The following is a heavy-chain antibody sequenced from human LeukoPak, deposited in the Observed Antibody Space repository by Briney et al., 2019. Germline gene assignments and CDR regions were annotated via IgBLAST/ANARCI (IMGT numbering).Heavy chain of an antibody. D-gene: IGHD3-10*01. CDR3: ARAKPKNMVRGLIMRRESRYYFDY. V-gene: IGHV3-66*01. CDR1: GFTVSSNY. J-gene: IGHJ4*02. Sequence: GGSLRLSCAASGFTVSSNYMSWVRQAPGKGLEWVPVIYSGGSTYYADSVKGRFTISRDNSKNTLYLQMNSLRAEDTAVYYCARAKPKNMVRGLIMRRESRYYFDYWGQGTLVTVSS. CDR2: IYSGGST.